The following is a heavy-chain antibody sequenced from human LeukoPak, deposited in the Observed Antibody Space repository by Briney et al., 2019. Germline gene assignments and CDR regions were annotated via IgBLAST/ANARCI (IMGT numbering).Heavy chain of an antibody. J-gene: IGHJ4*02. Sequence: GESLKISCKGSANSFTSQWIGWVRQMPGKGLEWMGIMYPGDSDTRYSPSFEGHVTISADKSITTAYLQWSSLKASDTAMYYCGSGERSCHFDNWGQGSLVTVSS. V-gene: IGHV5-51*01. CDR2: MYPGDSDT. CDR1: ANSFTSQW. D-gene: IGHD1-26*01. CDR3: GSGERSCHFDN.